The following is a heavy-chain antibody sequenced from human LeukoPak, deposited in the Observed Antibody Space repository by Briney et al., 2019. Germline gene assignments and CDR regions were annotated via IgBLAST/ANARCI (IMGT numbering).Heavy chain of an antibody. D-gene: IGHD3-16*01. CDR1: GDSLSTYY. V-gene: IGHV4-59*01. Sequence: PSETLSLPCTFSGDSLSTYYWNWVPRPPGKGLEWIGYVYYSGITNYNPSLKSRVTISIDTSKNQFSLKLNSVTAADTAVYYCARDRDRGTFRFDPWGQGTLVTVSS. CDR3: ARDRDRGTFRFDP. J-gene: IGHJ5*02. CDR2: VYYSGIT.